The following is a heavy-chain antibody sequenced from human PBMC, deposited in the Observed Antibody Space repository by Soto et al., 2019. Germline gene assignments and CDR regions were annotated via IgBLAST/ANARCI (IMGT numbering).Heavy chain of an antibody. Sequence: QVQLVQSGAEVKKPGSSVKVSCKASGGTFSSYTISWVRQAPGQGLEWMGRIIPILGIANYAQKFQGRVTITADKARSTAYMELSSLRSEDTPVYYCARDSKYYGSGSYCADPRTQETLVTVSS. CDR3: ARDSKYYGSGSYCADP. V-gene: IGHV1-69*08. CDR1: GGTFSSYT. CDR2: IIPILGIA. D-gene: IGHD3-10*01. J-gene: IGHJ5*02.